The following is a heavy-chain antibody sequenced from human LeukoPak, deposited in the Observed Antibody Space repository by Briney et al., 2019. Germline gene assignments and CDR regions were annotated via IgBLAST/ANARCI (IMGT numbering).Heavy chain of an antibody. J-gene: IGHJ4*02. D-gene: IGHD4-17*01. V-gene: IGHV3-23*01. CDR1: GFTFNSYA. CDR3: ARDYADYVGYFFFDY. CDR2: ISGGGETT. Sequence: GGSLRLSCAASGFTFNSYAMNWVRQAPGKGLEWVSSISGGGETTYYADSAKGRYTISRDNSQNTLYLQMNSLRAEDTAVYYCARDYADYVGYFFFDYWGQGTLVTVSS.